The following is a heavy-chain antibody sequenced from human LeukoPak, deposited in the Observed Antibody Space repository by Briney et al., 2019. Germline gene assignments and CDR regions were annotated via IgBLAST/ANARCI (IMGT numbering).Heavy chain of an antibody. CDR1: GGSISSSSYY. CDR2: IYYSGST. D-gene: IGHD2-15*01. J-gene: IGHJ3*02. V-gene: IGHV4-39*01. Sequence: PSETLSLTCTVSGGSISSSSYYWGWIRQPPGKGLEWIGSIYYSGSTYYNPSLKSRVTISVDTSKNQFSLKLSSVTAADTAVYYCARRVLGYCSGGSCYDAFDIWGQGTMVTVSS. CDR3: ARRVLGYCSGGSCYDAFDI.